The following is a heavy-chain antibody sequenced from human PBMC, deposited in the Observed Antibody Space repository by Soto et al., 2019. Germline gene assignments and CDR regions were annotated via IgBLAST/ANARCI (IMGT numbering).Heavy chain of an antibody. V-gene: IGHV3-66*01. J-gene: IGHJ4*02. CDR2: IYSGGST. CDR3: AKYDISGYYKGIDC. CDR1: GFTVSSNY. D-gene: IGHD3-22*01. Sequence: GGSLRLSCAASGFTVSSNYMSWVRQAPGKGLEWVSVIYSGGSTYYADSVKGRFTISRDNSKNTLYLQMNSLRAEDTAVYYCAKYDISGYYKGIDCWGQGTQVTVSS.